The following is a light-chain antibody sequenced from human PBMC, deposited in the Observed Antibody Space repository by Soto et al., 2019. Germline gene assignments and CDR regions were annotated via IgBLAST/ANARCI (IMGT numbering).Light chain of an antibody. Sequence: QSLLTQPASVSGSPGQSITISCTGTSSDVGGYNYVSWYQHHPGKAPKLVIFDVSNRPSGVSNRFSGSKSGNTASLTISGLQPEDEADYYCSSYTTSNTRQIVFVTGTRSPS. CDR1: SSDVGGYNY. CDR3: SSYTTSNTRQIV. J-gene: IGLJ1*01. V-gene: IGLV2-14*03. CDR2: DVS.